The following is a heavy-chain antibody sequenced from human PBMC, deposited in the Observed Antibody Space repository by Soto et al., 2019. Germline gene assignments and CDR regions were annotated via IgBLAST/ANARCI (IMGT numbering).Heavy chain of an antibody. CDR1: AFTFSTYG. Sequence: QVQLVESGGGVVRPGRSLRLSCAASAFTFSTYGMHWVRQAPGKGLEWVASISYDGSSKYYADSVKGRITISRDNSKNTLYLQVNSLRAEDTAVCYCAKDHCGGDCWARDWYFDLWGRGTLVTVSS. V-gene: IGHV3-30*18. J-gene: IGHJ2*01. CDR2: ISYDGSSK. CDR3: AKDHCGGDCWARDWYFDL. D-gene: IGHD2-21*02.